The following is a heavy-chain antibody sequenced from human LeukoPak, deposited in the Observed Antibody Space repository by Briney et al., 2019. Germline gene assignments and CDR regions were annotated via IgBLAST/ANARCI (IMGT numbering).Heavy chain of an antibody. J-gene: IGHJ4*02. V-gene: IGHV4-30-4*01. CDR3: AREAPANPGSYADY. D-gene: IGHD3-16*01. CDR1: GGSISSGDYF. Sequence: SQTLSLTCTVSGGSISSGDYFWSWIRQPPGKGLQWIGYIHDSGISNYNASLKSRVTMSVDTSKNQVSLKMSPVSAADTAVYCCAREAPANPGSYADYWGQGTLVTVSS. CDR2: IHDSGIS.